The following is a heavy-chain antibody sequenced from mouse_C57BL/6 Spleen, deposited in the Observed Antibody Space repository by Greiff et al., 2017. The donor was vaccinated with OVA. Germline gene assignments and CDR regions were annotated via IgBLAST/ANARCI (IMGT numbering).Heavy chain of an antibody. V-gene: IGHV14-2*01. Sequence: VQLQQSGAELVKPGASVKLSCTASGFNIKDYSMHWVTQRTEQGLEWIGRIDPEDGETQYAPKFQGKATLTADTSSNTAYLQLSSLTSEDTAVYYCAREGGLRDFAYWGQGTLVTVSA. J-gene: IGHJ3*01. D-gene: IGHD1-1*01. CDR3: AREGGLRDFAY. CDR2: IDPEDGET. CDR1: GFNIKDYS.